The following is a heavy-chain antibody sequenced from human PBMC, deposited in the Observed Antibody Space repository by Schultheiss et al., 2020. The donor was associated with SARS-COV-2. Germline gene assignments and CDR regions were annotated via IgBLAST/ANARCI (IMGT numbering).Heavy chain of an antibody. CDR1: GGSFSGYY. CDR2: IYYSGST. J-gene: IGHJ4*03. Sequence: SETLSLTCAVYGGSFSGYYWSWIRQPPGKGLEWIGYIYYSGSTNYNPSLKSRVTISVDTSKNQFSLKLRSVTAADTAVYYCARGLVTMVRGVIPDYWGQGTTVTVSS. D-gene: IGHD3-10*01. CDR3: ARGLVTMVRGVIPDY. V-gene: IGHV4-59*12.